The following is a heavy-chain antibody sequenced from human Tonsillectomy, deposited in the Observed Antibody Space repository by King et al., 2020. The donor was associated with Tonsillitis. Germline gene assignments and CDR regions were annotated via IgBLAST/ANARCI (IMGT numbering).Heavy chain of an antibody. J-gene: IGHJ4*02. D-gene: IGHD2-21*01. Sequence: QLVQSGAEVKKPGSSVKVSCQASGGNYSNYGISWVRQAPGQGLEWVGRIIPVLSLTNYAQKFQGRITMSADKSTNTIYMELSSLRSEDTAIYYCAPDRGRVVALYFFEHWGQGSLVTVSS. CDR1: GGNYSNYG. CDR3: APDRGRVVALYFFEH. V-gene: IGHV1-69*04. CDR2: IIPVLSLT.